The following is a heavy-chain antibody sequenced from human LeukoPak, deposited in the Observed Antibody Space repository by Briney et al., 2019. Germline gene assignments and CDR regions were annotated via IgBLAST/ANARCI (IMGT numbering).Heavy chain of an antibody. J-gene: IGHJ4*02. V-gene: IGHV3-23*01. CDR1: GFTFSNYA. CDR3: AKGRYYYDSSGYYFDY. Sequence: GGSLRLSCAAAGFTFSNYAMTWVRQAPGKGLEWVSAISGSGGSTYYADSVKGRFTISRDNSKNTLYLQMNSLRAEDTAVYYCAKGRYYYDSSGYYFDYWGQGTLVTVSS. D-gene: IGHD3-22*01. CDR2: ISGSGGST.